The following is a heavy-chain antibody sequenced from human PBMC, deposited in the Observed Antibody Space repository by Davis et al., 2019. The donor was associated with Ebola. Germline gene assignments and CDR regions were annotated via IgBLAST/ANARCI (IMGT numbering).Heavy chain of an antibody. J-gene: IGHJ6*02. Sequence: AASVKVSCKASGYTFTRFAIHWVRQAPGQRLEWMGWINAGNGNTIYSQNFQGRVTITRDTSASTVYMELSSLRSEDTAVYYCAGNSVTTRLDYYGMDVWGQGTTATVSS. D-gene: IGHD4-17*01. V-gene: IGHV1-3*01. CDR2: INAGNGNT. CDR1: GYTFTRFA. CDR3: AGNSVTTRLDYYGMDV.